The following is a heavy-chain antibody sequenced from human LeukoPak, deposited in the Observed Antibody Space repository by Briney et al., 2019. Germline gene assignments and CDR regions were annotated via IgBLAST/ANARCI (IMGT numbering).Heavy chain of an antibody. J-gene: IGHJ3*02. CDR1: GFTFSTYN. V-gene: IGHV3-21*01. CDR2: ISPSSSYI. D-gene: IGHD6-13*01. Sequence: PGGSLRLSCAASGFTFSTYNINWVRQAPGKGLEWVSSISPSSSYIYYADSVKGRFTISRDNAKNSPYLQMNSLRAEDTAVYYCARDRYSTSLDAFDIWGQGTMVTVSS. CDR3: ARDRYSTSLDAFDI.